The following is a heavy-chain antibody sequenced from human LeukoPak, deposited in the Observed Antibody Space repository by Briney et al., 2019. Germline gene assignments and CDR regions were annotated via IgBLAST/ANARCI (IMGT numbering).Heavy chain of an antibody. CDR3: AREKQQLGYNWFDP. CDR2: ISYDGSNK. V-gene: IGHV3-30-3*01. CDR1: GFTFSSYA. Sequence: GGSLRLSCAASGFTFSSYAMHWVRQAPGKGLEWVAVISYDGSNKYYADSVKGRFTISRDNSKNTLYLQMNSLRAEDTAVYYCAREKQQLGYNWFDPWGQGTLVTVSS. J-gene: IGHJ5*02. D-gene: IGHD6-13*01.